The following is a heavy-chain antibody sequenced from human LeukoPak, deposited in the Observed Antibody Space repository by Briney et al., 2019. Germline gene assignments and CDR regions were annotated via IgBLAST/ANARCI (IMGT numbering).Heavy chain of an antibody. CDR2: ISSSSSTI. CDR1: GFTFSSYS. Sequence: GGSLRLSCAASGFTFSSYSMNWVRQAPGKGLEWVSYISSSSSTIYYADSVKGRFTISRDNAKNSLYLQMNSLRAENTAVYYCARHNYDFWSGYSHWGQGTLVTVSS. D-gene: IGHD3-3*01. CDR3: ARHNYDFWSGYSH. J-gene: IGHJ4*02. V-gene: IGHV3-48*01.